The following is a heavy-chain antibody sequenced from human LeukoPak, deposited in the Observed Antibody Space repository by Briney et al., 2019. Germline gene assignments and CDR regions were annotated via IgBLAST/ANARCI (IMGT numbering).Heavy chain of an antibody. V-gene: IGHV3-72*01. CDR1: GFIFSDHY. CDR3: GRGRYSGSYFDY. J-gene: IGHJ4*02. CDR2: IRNKANSYTT. D-gene: IGHD1-26*01. Sequence: GGSLRLSCGASGFIFSDHYMDWVRQAPGKGLEWVGRIRNKANSYTTEYAASVRGGFTISRDDSKNSLYLQMNSLKTEDTAVYYCGRGRYSGSYFDYWGQGTLVTVSS.